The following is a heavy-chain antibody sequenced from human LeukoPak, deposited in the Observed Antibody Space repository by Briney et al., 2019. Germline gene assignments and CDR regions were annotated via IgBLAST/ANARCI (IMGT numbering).Heavy chain of an antibody. J-gene: IGHJ4*02. Sequence: GGSLRLSCAASGFTFSSYSMNWVRQAPGKGLEWVSSISSSSSYIYYADSVKGRFTISRDNSKNTLYLQMNSLRAEDTAVYYCAKLNSGWYRIFDYWGQGTLVTVSS. CDR1: GFTFSSYS. V-gene: IGHV3-21*04. CDR2: ISSSSSYI. CDR3: AKLNSGWYRIFDY. D-gene: IGHD6-19*01.